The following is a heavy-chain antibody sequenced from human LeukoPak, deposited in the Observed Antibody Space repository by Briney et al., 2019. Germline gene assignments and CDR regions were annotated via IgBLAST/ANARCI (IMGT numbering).Heavy chain of an antibody. CDR2: ISGSGGST. J-gene: IGHJ4*02. CDR3: AKDTRRVGSTDY. CDR1: GFTFSSYA. Sequence: GGSLRLSCAASGFTFSSYAMSWVRQAPGKGLEWVSAISGSGGSTYYADSVKGRFTISRDNSKNTLYLQMSSLRAEDTAVYYCAKDTRRVGSTDYWGQGTLVTVSS. V-gene: IGHV3-23*01. D-gene: IGHD1-26*01.